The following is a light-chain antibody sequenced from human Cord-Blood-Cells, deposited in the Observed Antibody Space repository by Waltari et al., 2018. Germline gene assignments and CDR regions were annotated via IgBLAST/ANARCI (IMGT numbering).Light chain of an antibody. V-gene: IGKV1-39*01. J-gene: IGKJ1*01. CDR3: QQSYSTPKT. CDR1: QSISSY. Sequence: LPNTQIALSLSASVGDRVTSTCRASQSISSYLNWYQQKPGKAPKLLIYAASSLQSGVTSRFSGSGSGTDFTLTISSLQPEDFATYYCQQSYSTPKTFGQGTKVEIK. CDR2: AAS.